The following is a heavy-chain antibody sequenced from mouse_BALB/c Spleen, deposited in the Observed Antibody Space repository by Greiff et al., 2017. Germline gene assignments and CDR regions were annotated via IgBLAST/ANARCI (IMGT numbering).Heavy chain of an antibody. CDR2: IYPGDGDT. J-gene: IGHJ1*01. D-gene: IGHD2-4*01. CDR3: ASVDYDYDGGYFDV. V-gene: IGHV1-82*01. Sequence: QVQLKESGPELVKPGASVKISCKASGYAFSSSWMNWVKQRPGQGLEWIGRIYPGDGDTNYNGKFKGKATLTADKSSSTAYMQLSSLTSVDSAVYFCASVDYDYDGGYFDVWGAGTTVTVSS. CDR1: GYAFSSSW.